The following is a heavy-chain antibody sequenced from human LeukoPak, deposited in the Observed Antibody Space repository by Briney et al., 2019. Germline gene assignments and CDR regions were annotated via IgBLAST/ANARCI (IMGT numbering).Heavy chain of an antibody. CDR2: ISYDGSNK. J-gene: IGHJ4*02. CDR3: ARGEQPLDN. CDR1: GFTFISYA. D-gene: IGHD6-25*01. V-gene: IGHV3-30-3*01. Sequence: GGSLRLSCAASGFTFISYAMHWVRQAPGRGLEWVAVISYDGSNKYYADSVKGRFTISRDNSKNTLYLQMNSLRAEDTAVYYCARGEQPLDNWGQGTLVTVSS.